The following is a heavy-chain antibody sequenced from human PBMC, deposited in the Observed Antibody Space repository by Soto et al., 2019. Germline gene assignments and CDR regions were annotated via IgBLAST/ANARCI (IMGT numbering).Heavy chain of an antibody. V-gene: IGHV3-23*01. J-gene: IGHJ5*02. CDR3: AKGVTTIVATGSWFDH. Sequence: PGGSLRLSCAVSGFTFNSYAMNWVRQAPGKGLEWVSSISGSGRTTYYADAVKGRFTISSDNSKNTLFLQMNSLRSEDTAVYYCAKGVTTIVATGSWFDHWGQGTLVTVSS. D-gene: IGHD5-12*01. CDR2: ISGSGRTT. CDR1: GFTFNSYA.